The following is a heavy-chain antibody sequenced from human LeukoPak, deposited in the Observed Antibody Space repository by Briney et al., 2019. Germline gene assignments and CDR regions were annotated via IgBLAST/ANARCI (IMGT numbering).Heavy chain of an antibody. CDR2: ISSGSTYM. CDR1: GFTFSSYS. V-gene: IGHV3-21*01. D-gene: IGHD3-3*01. CDR3: ARSLISAVIGMDV. J-gene: IGHJ6*02. Sequence: GGSLRLSCAASGFTFSSYSMNWVRQAPGKGLEWVSSISSGSTYMYYADSVKGRFTISRDNARNSMYLQMNSLRAEDTAIYYCARSLISAVIGMDVWGQGTAVTVSS.